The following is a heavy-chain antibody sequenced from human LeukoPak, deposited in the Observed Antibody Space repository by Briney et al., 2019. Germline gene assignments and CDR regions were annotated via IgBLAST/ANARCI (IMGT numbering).Heavy chain of an antibody. V-gene: IGHV4-34*01. CDR2: INHSGST. J-gene: IGHJ4*02. CDR1: GGSFSGYY. D-gene: IGHD3-10*01. CDR3: AAYYYGSGSSDY. Sequence: PSETLSLTCAVYGGSFSGYYWSWIRQPPGKGLEWIGEINHSGSTNYNPSLKSQVTISVDTSKNQFSLKLSSVTAADTAVYYCAAYYYGSGSSDYWGQGTLVTVSS.